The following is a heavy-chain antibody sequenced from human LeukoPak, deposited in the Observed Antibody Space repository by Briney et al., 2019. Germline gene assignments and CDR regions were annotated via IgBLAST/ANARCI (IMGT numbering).Heavy chain of an antibody. Sequence: AGGSLRLSCAASGFTFSSYSMNWVRQAPGKGLEWVSSISSSSIYIYYSDSVKGRFTISRDNARNSLFLQMNSLRAEDTAVYYCARDLMGYKYHYMDVWGKGTTVTVSS. CDR2: ISSSSIYI. CDR3: ARDLMGYKYHYMDV. J-gene: IGHJ6*03. CDR1: GFTFSSYS. V-gene: IGHV3-21*01. D-gene: IGHD3-10*01.